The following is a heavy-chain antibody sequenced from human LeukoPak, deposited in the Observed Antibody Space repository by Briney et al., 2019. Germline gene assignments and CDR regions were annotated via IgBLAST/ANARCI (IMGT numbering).Heavy chain of an antibody. D-gene: IGHD3/OR15-3a*01. Sequence: ASVKVSCKASGYTFTSYDINWVRQATGQGLEWMGWMNPNSGNTGYAQKFQGRVTMTRNTSISTAYMELSSLRSEDTAVYYCARGGGYPMIFGVVIIQDYHYYGMDVWGQGTTVTVSS. CDR3: ARGGGYPMIFGVVIIQDYHYYGMDV. CDR1: GYTFTSYD. V-gene: IGHV1-8*01. CDR2: MNPNSGNT. J-gene: IGHJ6*02.